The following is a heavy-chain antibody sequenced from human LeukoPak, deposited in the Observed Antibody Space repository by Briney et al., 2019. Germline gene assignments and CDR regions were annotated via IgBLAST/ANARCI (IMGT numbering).Heavy chain of an antibody. J-gene: IGHJ4*02. CDR1: GFTFSDYY. CDR2: ISSSSSYT. V-gene: IGHV3-11*05. Sequence: GGSLRLSCAASGFTFSDYYMSWIRQAPGKGLEWVSYISSSSSYTNYADSVKGRFTISRDNAKNSLCLQMNSLRAEDTAVYYCARDRAGIPFDYWGQGTLVTVSS. D-gene: IGHD1-14*01. CDR3: ARDRAGIPFDY.